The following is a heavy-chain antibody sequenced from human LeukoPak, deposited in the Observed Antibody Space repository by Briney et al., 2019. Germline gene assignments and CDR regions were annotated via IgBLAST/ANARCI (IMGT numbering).Heavy chain of an antibody. Sequence: SGGSLRLSCAASGFTFSTYAMSWVRQAPGKGLQWVSLINGSGDGAHYADSVKGRFTISRDNSKNTLYLQMNSLRAEDTAVYYCARVHILTGYYMDVWGQGTTVTVSS. V-gene: IGHV3-23*01. D-gene: IGHD3-9*01. CDR3: ARVHILTGYYMDV. CDR1: GFTFSTYA. CDR2: INGSGDGA. J-gene: IGHJ6*02.